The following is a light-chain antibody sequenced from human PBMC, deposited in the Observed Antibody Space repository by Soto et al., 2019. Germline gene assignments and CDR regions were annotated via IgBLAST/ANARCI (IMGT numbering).Light chain of an antibody. V-gene: IGKV3-15*01. CDR3: QQYGTSPRT. Sequence: EIVLTQSPGTLSLSPGERATLSCRASQSVSINLAWYQQKPGQAPRLLIYGASTRATGIPARFSGSGSGTEFTLTISSLQSEDFAVYYCQQYGTSPRTFGQGTKVDIK. J-gene: IGKJ1*01. CDR2: GAS. CDR1: QSVSIN.